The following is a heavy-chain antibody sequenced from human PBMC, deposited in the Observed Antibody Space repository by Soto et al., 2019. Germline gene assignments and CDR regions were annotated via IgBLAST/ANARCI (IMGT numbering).Heavy chain of an antibody. D-gene: IGHD4-17*01. CDR2: ISYDGSNK. J-gene: IGHJ4*02. CDR3: ARDTGTTVTTASMGY. CDR1: GFTFSSYA. V-gene: IGHV3-30-3*01. Sequence: QVQLVESGGGVVQPGRSLRLSCAASGFTFSSYAMHWVRQAPGKELEWVAVISYDGSNKYYADSVKGRFTISRDNSKNTLYLQMNSLRAEDTAVYYCARDTGTTVTTASMGYWGQGTLVTVSS.